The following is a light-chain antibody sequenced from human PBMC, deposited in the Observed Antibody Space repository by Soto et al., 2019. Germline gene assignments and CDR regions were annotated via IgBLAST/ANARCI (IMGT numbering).Light chain of an antibody. J-gene: IGLJ3*02. Sequence: QSVLTQPPSVSAAPGQKVTISCSGSSSNIGNNYVSWYQQLPGAAPKLLIYEDNKRPSGIPDRFSGSKSDTSATLGITGLQTGDEADYYCVTCHSSVSAEGVFGGGTKVTVL. CDR1: SSNIGNNY. CDR3: VTCHSSVSAEGV. CDR2: EDN. V-gene: IGLV1-51*02.